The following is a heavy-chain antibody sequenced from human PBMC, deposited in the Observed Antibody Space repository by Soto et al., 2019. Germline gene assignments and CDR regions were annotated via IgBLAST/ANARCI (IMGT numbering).Heavy chain of an antibody. CDR1: GFTFSSYG. D-gene: IGHD3-3*01. V-gene: IGHV3-33*01. CDR2: IWYDGSNK. Sequence: GSLRLSCAASGFTFSSYGMHWVRQAPGKGLEWVAVIWYDGSNKYYADSVKGRFTISRDNSKNTLYLQMNSLRAEDTAVYYCARGSRGYDFWSGYNDYWGQGTLVTVSS. J-gene: IGHJ4*02. CDR3: ARGSRGYDFWSGYNDY.